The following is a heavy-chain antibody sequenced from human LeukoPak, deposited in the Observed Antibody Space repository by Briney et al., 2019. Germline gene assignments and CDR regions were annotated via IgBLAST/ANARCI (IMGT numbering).Heavy chain of an antibody. Sequence: GGSLRLSCAASGFTFSSYAMTWVRQAPGKGLEWVSVISGSGGTTYYADSVKGRFTISRDSSKNTLYLQMNSLRAEDTAVYAKVSGGGLYYDGMDVWGQGTTVTVSS. CDR1: GFTFSSYA. J-gene: IGHJ6*02. CDR3: VSGGGLYYDGMDV. D-gene: IGHD1-14*01. CDR2: ISGSGGTT. V-gene: IGHV3-23*01.